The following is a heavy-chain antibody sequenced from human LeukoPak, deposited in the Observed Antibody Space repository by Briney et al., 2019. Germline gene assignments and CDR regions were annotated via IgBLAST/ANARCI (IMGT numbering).Heavy chain of an antibody. CDR2: IYYSGST. V-gene: IGHV4-59*01. CDR3: ARVIGKYYYYMDV. Sequence: SETLSLTCTVSGGSISSYYWSWIRQPPGKGLEWIGYIYYSGSTNYNPSLKSRVTISVDTSKNQFSLKLSSVTAADTAVYYCARVIGKYYYYMDVWGKGTTVTISS. J-gene: IGHJ6*03. D-gene: IGHD1-26*01. CDR1: GGSISSYY.